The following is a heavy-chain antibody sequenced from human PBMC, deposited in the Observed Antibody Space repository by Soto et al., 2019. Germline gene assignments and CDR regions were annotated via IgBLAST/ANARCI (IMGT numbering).Heavy chain of an antibody. CDR2: INPATGAA. J-gene: IGHJ3*02. CDR3: ARGGGVGVAGSAAFDM. CDR1: GYPVTAYY. V-gene: IGHV1-2*02. D-gene: IGHD3-3*01. Sequence: QLHLVQSGAVVKKPGASVTVSCSASGYPVTAYYMHWVRQAPGRGLEWMGGINPATGAAKYTQTFQGGVAMTRATSTSTVFLELSGLTSGDPAVFYCARGGGVGVAGSAAFDMWGQGTLVTVSS.